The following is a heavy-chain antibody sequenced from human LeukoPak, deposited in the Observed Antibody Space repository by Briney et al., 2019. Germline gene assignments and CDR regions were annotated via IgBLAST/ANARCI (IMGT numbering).Heavy chain of an antibody. CDR2: ISYDGSNA. J-gene: IGHJ4*02. CDR1: GFTFTSYG. Sequence: PGRSLRLSCAASGFTFTSYGMHWVRQAPGKGLEWVAVISYDGSNAYYEDSVKGRFTISRDNSKYTVDLQMNSLRPEDTAVYYCAAEGSLYYYDFWGKGTLVTVSS. CDR3: AAEGSLYYYDF. D-gene: IGHD2-8*01. V-gene: IGHV3-30*03.